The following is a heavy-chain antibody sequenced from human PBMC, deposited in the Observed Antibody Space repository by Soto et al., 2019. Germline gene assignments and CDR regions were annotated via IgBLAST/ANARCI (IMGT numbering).Heavy chain of an antibody. Sequence: SETLSLTCTVSGGSVSSGSYYWSWIRQPPGKGLEWIGYIYYSGSTNYNPSLKSRVTISVDTSKNQFSLKLSSVTAADTAVYYCARGAPRFAFDIWGQGTTVTVSS. V-gene: IGHV4-61*01. CDR1: GGSVSSGSYY. D-gene: IGHD6-6*01. CDR3: ARGAPRFAFDI. J-gene: IGHJ3*02. CDR2: IYYSGST.